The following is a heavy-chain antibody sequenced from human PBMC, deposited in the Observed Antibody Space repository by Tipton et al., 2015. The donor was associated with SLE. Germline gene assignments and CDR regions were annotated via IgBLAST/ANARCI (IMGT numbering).Heavy chain of an antibody. D-gene: IGHD1-26*01. CDR1: GFTFRNYW. J-gene: IGHJ4*02. CDR2: INPDGSFV. CDR3: AREPAHGAIDC. V-gene: IGHV3-7*01. Sequence: SLRLSCAASGFTFRNYWMSWVRQGPGKGLEWVANINPDGSFVYYVDSVKGRFTHSRDNAKDSLFLQMNSLRADDTAVYYCAREPAHGAIDCWGQGTLVTVYS.